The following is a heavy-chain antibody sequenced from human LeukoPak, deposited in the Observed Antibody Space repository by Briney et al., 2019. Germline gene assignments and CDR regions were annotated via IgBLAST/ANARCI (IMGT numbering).Heavy chain of an antibody. CDR3: ARDRRIRYSGSPALGY. V-gene: IGHV1-2*02. CDR1: GYTFTGYY. D-gene: IGHD1-26*01. J-gene: IGHJ4*02. Sequence: ASVKVSCKASGYTFTGYYMHWVRQAPGQGLEWMGWINPNSGGTNYAQKFQGRVTMTRGTSISTAYMELSRLRSDDTAVYYCARDRRIRYSGSPALGYWGQGTLVTVSS. CDR2: INPNSGGT.